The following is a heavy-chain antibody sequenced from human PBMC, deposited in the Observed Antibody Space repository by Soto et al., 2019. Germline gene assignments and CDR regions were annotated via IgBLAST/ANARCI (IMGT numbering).Heavy chain of an antibody. V-gene: IGHV1-3*01. CDR1: GYTFTTYA. CDR2: INVGNGDT. D-gene: IGHD5-18*01. Sequence: ASVKVSCKASGYTFTTYAMHWVRQAPGQRLEWMGWINVGNGDTKYSQKFQGRVTITRDTSASTAYMELSSLRSEDTAVYYCARDLLRYSYAAPFDYWGQGTLVTVSS. J-gene: IGHJ4*02. CDR3: ARDLLRYSYAAPFDY.